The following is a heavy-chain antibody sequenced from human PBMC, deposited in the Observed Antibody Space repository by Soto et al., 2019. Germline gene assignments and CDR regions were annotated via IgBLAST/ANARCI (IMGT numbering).Heavy chain of an antibody. D-gene: IGHD1-26*01. J-gene: IGHJ4*02. Sequence: GGSLRLSCAASGFTFSSYGMHWVRQAPGKGLEWVAVISYDGSNKYYADSVKGRFTISRDNSKNTLYLQMNSLRAEDTAVYYCAKDLEGGATNLDYWGKGTLVTFSS. V-gene: IGHV3-30*18. CDR3: AKDLEGGATNLDY. CDR2: ISYDGSNK. CDR1: GFTFSSYG.